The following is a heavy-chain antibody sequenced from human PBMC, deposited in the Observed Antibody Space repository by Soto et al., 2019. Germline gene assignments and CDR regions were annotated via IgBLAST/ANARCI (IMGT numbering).Heavy chain of an antibody. D-gene: IGHD4-17*01. CDR3: ARGYGDGYGYYQKSLTDFDY. J-gene: IGHJ4*02. V-gene: IGHV1-69*12. CDR2: IIPIFGTA. Sequence: QVQLVQSGAEVKKPGSSVKVSCKASGGTFSSYAISWVRQAPGQGLEWMGGIIPIFGTANYAQKFQGRVTITADESTSTAYMELSSLRSGDTAVYYCARGYGDGYGYYQKSLTDFDYWGQGTLVTVSS. CDR1: GGTFSSYA.